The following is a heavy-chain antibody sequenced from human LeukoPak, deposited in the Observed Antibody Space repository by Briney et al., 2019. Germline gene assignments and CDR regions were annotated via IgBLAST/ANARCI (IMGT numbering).Heavy chain of an antibody. J-gene: IGHJ4*02. CDR2: LKQDGSDK. CDR3: ARHSRASWDY. CDR1: GFSFSSYW. V-gene: IGHV3-7*01. D-gene: IGHD1-26*01. Sequence: GGSLRLSRAASGFSFSSYWMTWVRQSPGKGLEWVANLKQDGSDKYYVDSVKGRFTISRDNAKNSLYLQMNGLRAEDTAVYYCARHSRASWDYWGQGSLVTVSS.